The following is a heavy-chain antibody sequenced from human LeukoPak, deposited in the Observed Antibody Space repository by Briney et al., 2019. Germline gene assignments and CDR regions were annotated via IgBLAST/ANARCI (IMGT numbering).Heavy chain of an antibody. D-gene: IGHD2-2*01. CDR1: GGSISSSNW. Sequence: SGTLSLTCAVSGGSISSSNWWSWVRQPPGKGLEWIGYFYYSGSTKYNPSLKSRATISVDTSKNQFSLRLSSVTAADTAVYYCARLHCTRTSCYFDYWGQGTLVTVSS. V-gene: IGHV4-4*02. J-gene: IGHJ4*02. CDR3: ARLHCTRTSCYFDY. CDR2: FYYSGST.